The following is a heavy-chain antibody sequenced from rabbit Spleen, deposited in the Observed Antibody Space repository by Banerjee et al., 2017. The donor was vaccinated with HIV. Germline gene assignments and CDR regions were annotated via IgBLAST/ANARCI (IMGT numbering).Heavy chain of an antibody. CDR3: ARDLAGAIGWNFYL. D-gene: IGHD4-1*01. Sequence: RQAPGKGLEWIACINTATGKPVYATWAKGRFTISTTSSTTVTLQMTSLTAADTATYFCARDLAGAIGWNFYLWGPGTLVTVS. V-gene: IGHV1S40*01. J-gene: IGHJ6*01. CDR2: INTATGKP.